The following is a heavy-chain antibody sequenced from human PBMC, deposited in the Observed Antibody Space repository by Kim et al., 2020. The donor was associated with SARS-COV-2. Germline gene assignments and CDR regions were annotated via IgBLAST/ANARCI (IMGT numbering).Heavy chain of an antibody. CDR2: IDPSDSYT. D-gene: IGHD6-19*01. CDR3: ARRREYSSGWLNAFDI. V-gene: IGHV5-10-1*01. Sequence: GESLKISCKGSGYSFTSYWISWVRQMPGKGLEWMGRIDPSDSYTNYSPSFQGHVTISADKSISTAYLQWSSLKASDTAMYYCARRREYSSGWLNAFDIWGQGTMVTVSS. CDR1: GYSFTSYW. J-gene: IGHJ3*02.